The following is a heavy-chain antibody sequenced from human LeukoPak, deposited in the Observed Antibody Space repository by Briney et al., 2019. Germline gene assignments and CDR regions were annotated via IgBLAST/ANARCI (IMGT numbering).Heavy chain of an antibody. CDR1: GGTFSSYA. Sequence: GASVKVSCKASGGTFSSYAISWVRQAPGQGLEWMGGIIPIFGTANYAQKLQGRVTITADESTSTAYMELSSLRSEDTAAYYCARSSGAGDAFDIWGQGTMVTVSS. D-gene: IGHD1-14*01. J-gene: IGHJ3*02. CDR3: ARSSGAGDAFDI. V-gene: IGHV1-69*13. CDR2: IIPIFGTA.